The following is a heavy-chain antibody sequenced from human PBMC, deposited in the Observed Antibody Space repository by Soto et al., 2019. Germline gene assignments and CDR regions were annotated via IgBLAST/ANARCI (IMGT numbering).Heavy chain of an antibody. J-gene: IGHJ4*02. CDR1: DFPFLGYL. Sequence: GALGPSFEPFDFPFLGYLIHWARRVPAKGLEWVAVLSNDGTKKYSADSVKGRFTIPRDSSKNTLYLQMNTLRAEDTAVYYCARVTTYYYDSRYQYYFDYWGQEPLVTV. CDR2: LSNDGTKK. D-gene: IGHD3-22*01. CDR3: ARVTTYYYDSRYQYYFDY. V-gene: IGHV3-30*04.